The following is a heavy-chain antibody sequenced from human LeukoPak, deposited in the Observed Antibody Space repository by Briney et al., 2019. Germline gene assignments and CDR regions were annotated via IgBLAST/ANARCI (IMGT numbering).Heavy chain of an antibody. D-gene: IGHD3-10*01. V-gene: IGHV4-39*02. CDR2: VDYSGST. J-gene: IGHJ5*02. Sequence: SETLSLTCIVSGGSIRSSTYYWGWIRQPPGKGLEWIGSVDYSGSTYYTTSLKSRVTISVDTSKNQFSLRLSSVTAADTAVYYCARGLWFGELGVVWFDPWGQGTLVTVSS. CDR1: GGSIRSSTYY. CDR3: ARGLWFGELGVVWFDP.